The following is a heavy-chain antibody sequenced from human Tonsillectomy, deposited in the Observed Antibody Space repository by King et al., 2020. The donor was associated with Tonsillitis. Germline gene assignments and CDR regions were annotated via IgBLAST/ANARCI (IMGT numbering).Heavy chain of an antibody. CDR2: ILYAGSNK. CDR1: GFTFSSYG. D-gene: IGHD4-17*01. CDR3: AKDGPIGYFRTVTNYFDF. Sequence: HVQLVQSGGGVVQPGRSLRLSCAASGFTFSSYGMHWVRQAPGKGLEWVAVILYAGSNKYYADSVKGRFTISRDNSKNTLYLQMNSLRAEDTAVYYCAKDGPIGYFRTVTNYFDFRGQGTLVTVSS. V-gene: IGHV3-30*18. J-gene: IGHJ4*02.